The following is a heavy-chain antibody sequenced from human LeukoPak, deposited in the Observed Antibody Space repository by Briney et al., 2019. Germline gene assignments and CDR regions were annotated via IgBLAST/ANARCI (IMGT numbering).Heavy chain of an antibody. CDR3: ARVRGGFDP. J-gene: IGHJ5*02. CDR2: ISSSGGGP. D-gene: IGHD5-24*01. V-gene: IGHV3-23*01. CDR1: GFTFSSYA. Sequence: TGGSLRLSCAASGFTFSSYAMTWVRQAPGKGLEWVSTISSSGGGPSYADSVKGRFTISRDNSKNTLYLQMSSLRAEDTAVYYCARVRGGFDPWGQGTLVTVSS.